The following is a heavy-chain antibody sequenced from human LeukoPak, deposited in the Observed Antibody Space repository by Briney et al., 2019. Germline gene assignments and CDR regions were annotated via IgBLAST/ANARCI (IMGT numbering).Heavy chain of an antibody. D-gene: IGHD3-22*01. V-gene: IGHV3-23*01. J-gene: IGHJ4*02. CDR1: GFTFSSYA. Sequence: GGSLRLSCAASGFTFSSYAMSWVRQAPGKGLEWASAISGSGGSTYYADSVKGRFTISRDNSKNTLYLQMNSLRAEDTAVYYCAKELGNYYDSSGYYLLEGPAGYWGQGTLVTVS. CDR3: AKELGNYYDSSGYYLLEGPAGY. CDR2: ISGSGGST.